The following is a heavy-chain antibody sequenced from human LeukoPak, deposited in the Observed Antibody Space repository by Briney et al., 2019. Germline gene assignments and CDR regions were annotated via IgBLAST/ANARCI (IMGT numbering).Heavy chain of an antibody. CDR1: GFTFSSYS. V-gene: IGHV3-21*01. Sequence: GGSLRLSCAASGFTFSSYSIYWVRQAPGKGLEWVSSISSSSRYINYADSVKGRFTISRDNAKNSLFLQMNSLRAEDTAVYYCASPPSVDSSSPYYFEYLGQGTLVTVSS. CDR3: ASPPSVDSSSPYYFEY. CDR2: ISSSSRYI. J-gene: IGHJ4*02. D-gene: IGHD6-6*01.